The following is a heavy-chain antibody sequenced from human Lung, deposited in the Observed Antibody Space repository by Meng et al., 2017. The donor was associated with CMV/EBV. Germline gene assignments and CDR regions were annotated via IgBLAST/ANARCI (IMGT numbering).Heavy chain of an antibody. J-gene: IGHJ4*02. V-gene: IGHV7-4-1*02. Sequence: QVQLVQSRSELKNPGASVKVSCKASGYSFTSYAMNWVRQAPGQGLEWMGWINTNTGNPTYAQGFTGRFVFSLDTSVSTAYLQISSLKAADTAVYYCARLYCSGGSCYTIDYWGQGTLVTVSS. CDR3: ARLYCSGGSCYTIDY. D-gene: IGHD2-15*01. CDR2: INTNTGNP. CDR1: GYSFTSYA.